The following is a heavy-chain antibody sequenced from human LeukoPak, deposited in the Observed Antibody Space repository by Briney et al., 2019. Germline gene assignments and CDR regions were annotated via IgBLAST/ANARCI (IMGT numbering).Heavy chain of an antibody. CDR2: INHSGST. CDR3: ASCIKYYYDSSGYRTDYAFDI. D-gene: IGHD3-22*01. V-gene: IGHV4-34*01. Sequence: SETLSLTCAVYGGSFSGYYWSWIRQPPGKGLEWIGEINHSGSTNYNPSLKSRVTISVDTSKNQFSLKLSSVTAADTAVYYCASCIKYYYDSSGYRTDYAFDIWGQGTMVTVSS. J-gene: IGHJ3*02. CDR1: GGSFSGYY.